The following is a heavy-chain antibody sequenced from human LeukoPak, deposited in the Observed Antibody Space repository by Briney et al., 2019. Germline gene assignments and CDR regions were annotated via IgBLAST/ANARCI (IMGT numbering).Heavy chain of an antibody. J-gene: IGHJ4*02. D-gene: IGHD3-22*01. CDR3: SRYFALDSSGYYYTFDY. CDR2: INHSGST. CDR1: GGSLTAHY. Sequence: PSETLSLTRVVSGGSLTAHYSSWIRQPPGMGLEWIGEINHSGSTNYNPSLKSRVTMSVDTSNKQFSLKLSSINGCVLFWCCGSRYFALDSSGYYYTFDYWGQGTLVTVSS. V-gene: IGHV4-34*01.